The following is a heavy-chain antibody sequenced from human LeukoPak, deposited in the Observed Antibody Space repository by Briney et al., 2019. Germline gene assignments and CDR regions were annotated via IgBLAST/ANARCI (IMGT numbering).Heavy chain of an antibody. J-gene: IGHJ4*02. CDR3: AKVSYHYYGSGSYVLDY. D-gene: IGHD3-10*01. V-gene: IGHV3-23*01. CDR2: ISGSGGST. CDR1: GFTFSSYS. Sequence: GGSLRLSCAASGFTFSSYSMNWVRQAPGKGLEWVSAISGSGGSTYYADSVKGRFTISRDNSKNTLYLQMNSLRAEDTAVYYCAKVSYHYYGSGSYVLDYWGQGTLVTVSS.